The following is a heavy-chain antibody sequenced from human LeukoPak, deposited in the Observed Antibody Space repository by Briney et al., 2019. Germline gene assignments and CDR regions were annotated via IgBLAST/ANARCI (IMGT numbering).Heavy chain of an antibody. J-gene: IGHJ4*02. Sequence: PSETLSLTCTVSGGSISSGDYYRSWIRQPAGKGLEWIGRIYTSGSTNYNPSLKSRVTMSVDTSKNQFSLKLSSVTAADTAVYYCARTEEVYSSGWYVMDYWGQGTLVTVSS. CDR3: ARTEEVYSSGWYVMDY. CDR2: IYTSGST. D-gene: IGHD6-19*01. V-gene: IGHV4-61*02. CDR1: GGSISSGDYY.